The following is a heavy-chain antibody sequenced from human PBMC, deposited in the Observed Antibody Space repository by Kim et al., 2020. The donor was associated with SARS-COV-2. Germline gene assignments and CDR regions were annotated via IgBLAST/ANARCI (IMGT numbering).Heavy chain of an antibody. V-gene: IGHV1-2*06. CDR1: GYSFTGYY. J-gene: IGHJ4*02. Sequence: ASVKVSCKASGYSFTGYYMHWVRQAPGQGLEWMGRINPNSGATTYARNFRGRATMTRDTSISTSYMELSSLRSDDTAVYYCARGFYDSSGYHDTLDFWGQGTLVTVSP. CDR3: ARGFYDSSGYHDTLDF. CDR2: INPNSGAT. D-gene: IGHD3-22*01.